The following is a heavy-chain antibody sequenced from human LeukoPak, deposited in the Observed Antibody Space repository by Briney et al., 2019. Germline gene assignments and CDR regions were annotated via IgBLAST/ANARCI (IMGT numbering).Heavy chain of an antibody. Sequence: SETLSLTCTVSGGSISSYYWSWTRQPPGKGLEWIGYIYYSGSTNYNPSLKSRVTISVDTSKNQFSLKLSSVTAADTAVYYCAGGSGSYGRPFDYWGQGTLVTVSS. CDR1: GGSISSYY. J-gene: IGHJ4*02. CDR2: IYYSGST. D-gene: IGHD3-10*01. CDR3: AGGSGSYGRPFDY. V-gene: IGHV4-59*01.